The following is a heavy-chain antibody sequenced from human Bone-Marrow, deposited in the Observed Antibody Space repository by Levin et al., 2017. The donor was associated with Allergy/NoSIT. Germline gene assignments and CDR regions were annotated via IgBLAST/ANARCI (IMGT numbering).Heavy chain of an antibody. CDR1: GFTSFSSYW. CDR3: ARDPVTYGQIGYYFDY. V-gene: IGHV3-74*01. CDR2: IDVDGSGT. D-gene: IGHD2-8*01. J-gene: IGHJ4*02. Sequence: GESLKISCRVSGFTSFSSYWMHWVRQVPGKGMEWVSRIDVDGSGTRYADSVKGRFTISRDNAKNTLYPDMKSLRGEDTAVYYCARDPVTYGQIGYYFDYWGQVVLVTVSS.